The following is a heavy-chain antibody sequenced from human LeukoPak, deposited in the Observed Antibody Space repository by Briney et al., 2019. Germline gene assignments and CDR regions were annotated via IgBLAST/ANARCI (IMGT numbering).Heavy chain of an antibody. V-gene: IGHV4-39*01. CDR2: IYYSGST. CDR3: ARQAGTMVRHFDY. J-gene: IGHJ4*02. Sequence: PSETLSLTCTVSGGSISSSSYYWGWIRQPPGKGLEWIGSIYYSGSTYYNPSLKSRVTISVDTSKNQFSLKLSSVTAADTAVYYCARQAGTMVRHFDYWGQGTLDTVSS. D-gene: IGHD3-10*01. CDR1: GGSISSSSYY.